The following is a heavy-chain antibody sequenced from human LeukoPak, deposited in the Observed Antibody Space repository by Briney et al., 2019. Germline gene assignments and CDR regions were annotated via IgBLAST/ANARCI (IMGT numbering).Heavy chain of an antibody. CDR3: AKQPGPAWFDP. V-gene: IGHV3-23*01. CDR2: ISGSGGST. J-gene: IGHJ5*02. Sequence: GGSLRLSCAASGFTFSTYNMNWVRQAPGKGLEWVSAISGSGGSTYYADSVKGRFTISRDNSKNTLYLQMNSLRAEDTAVYYCAKQPGPAWFDPWGQGTLVTVSS. CDR1: GFTFSTYN.